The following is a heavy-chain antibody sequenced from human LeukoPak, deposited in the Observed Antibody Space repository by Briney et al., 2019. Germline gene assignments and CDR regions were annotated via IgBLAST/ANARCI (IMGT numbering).Heavy chain of an antibody. CDR1: GGSISSYY. CDR3: ARDRYYDFWSGPYYYYMDV. J-gene: IGHJ6*03. D-gene: IGHD3-3*01. V-gene: IGHV4-4*07. Sequence: SETLSLTCTVSGGSISSYYWSWIRQPAGKGLEWIGRIYTSGSTNYNPSLKSRVTMSVDTSKNQFSLKLSSVTAADTAVYYCARDRYYDFWSGPYYYYMDVWGKGTTVTVSS. CDR2: IYTSGST.